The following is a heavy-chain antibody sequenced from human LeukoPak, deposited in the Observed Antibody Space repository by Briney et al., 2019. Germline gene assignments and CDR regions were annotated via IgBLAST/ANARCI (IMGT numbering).Heavy chain of an antibody. D-gene: IGHD3-16*01. J-gene: IGHJ4*02. CDR2: ISGSGDSI. Sequence: GGSLRLSCAASGFTFSNYAMSWVRQAPGKGLEWVSVISGSGDSIYYADSVEGRFTISRDNSKNTLFLQMNSLRAEDTAVYYCAKDWGRGTILPYFDYWGQGTLVTVSS. CDR1: GFTFSNYA. V-gene: IGHV3-23*01. CDR3: AKDWGRGTILPYFDY.